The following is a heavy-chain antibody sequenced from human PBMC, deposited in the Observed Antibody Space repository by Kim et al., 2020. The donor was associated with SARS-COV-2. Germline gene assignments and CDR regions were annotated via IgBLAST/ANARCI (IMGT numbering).Heavy chain of an antibody. CDR2: ISYDGSNK. Sequence: GGSLRLSCAASGFTFSSYAMHWVRQAPGKGLEWVAVISYDGSNKYYADSVKGRFTISRDNSKNTLYLQMNSLRAEDTAVYYCARDRYHDYGDYFDYWGQGTLVTVSS. CDR1: GFTFSSYA. D-gene: IGHD4-17*01. J-gene: IGHJ4*02. V-gene: IGHV3-30*04. CDR3: ARDRYHDYGDYFDY.